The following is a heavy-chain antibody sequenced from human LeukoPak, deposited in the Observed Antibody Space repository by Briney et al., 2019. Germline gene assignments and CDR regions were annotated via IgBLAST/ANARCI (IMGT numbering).Heavy chain of an antibody. V-gene: IGHV5-51*01. CDR2: IYPGDSDT. CDR1: GYSFTSYW. Sequence: GESLKISCKGSGYSFTSYWIGWVRQMPGKGLEWMGIIYPGDSDTRYSPSFQGQGTISADKSISTAYLQWSSLKASDTAMYYCARLRFSGSYHDAFDIWGQGTMVTVSS. J-gene: IGHJ3*02. CDR3: ARLRFSGSYHDAFDI. D-gene: IGHD1-26*01.